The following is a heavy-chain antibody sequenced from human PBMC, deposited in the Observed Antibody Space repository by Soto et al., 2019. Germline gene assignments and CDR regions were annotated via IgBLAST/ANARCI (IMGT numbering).Heavy chain of an antibody. CDR2: ISGNNGDT. CDR1: GYTFTNYG. D-gene: IGHD6-19*01. J-gene: IGHJ4*02. CDR3: GRGGLAVSGTYDY. V-gene: IGHV1-18*01. Sequence: QVQLVQSGAEVKKSGASMKVSCKASGYTFTNYGVAWVRRAPGQGLEWMGWISGNNGDTKYAQNLQNRVTMTTDTSTNTAYMEARSLRSDATAGYYCGRGGLAVSGTYDYWGQGTLVTVSS.